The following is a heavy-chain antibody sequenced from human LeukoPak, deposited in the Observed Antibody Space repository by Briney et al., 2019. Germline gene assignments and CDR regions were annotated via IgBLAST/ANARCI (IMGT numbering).Heavy chain of an antibody. V-gene: IGHV4-38-2*01. CDR2: VYHSGST. CDR3: ARHQWELGAFDI. CDR1: GYSISSGYY. J-gene: IGHJ3*02. D-gene: IGHD1-26*01. Sequence: SGTLSLTCAVSGYSISSGYYWGRIRQPPGKGLEWIGSVYHSGSTYYNPSLKSRVTMSVDTSKNQFSLKLSSVTAADTAVYYCARHQWELGAFDIWGRGTMVTVFS.